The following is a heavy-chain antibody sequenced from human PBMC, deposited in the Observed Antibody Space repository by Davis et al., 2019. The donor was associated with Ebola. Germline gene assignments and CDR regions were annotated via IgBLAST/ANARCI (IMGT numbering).Heavy chain of an antibody. CDR3: VKGGGLGLNFDY. Sequence: PGGSLRLSCSAPGFPFSSYAMHWVRQAPGKGLEYVSAISSNGGRTYYADSVKGRFTISRDNSKNTLYLQMSSLRAEETAVYYCVKGGGLGLNFDYWGQGTLVTVSS. D-gene: IGHD6-19*01. V-gene: IGHV3-64D*08. CDR2: ISSNGGRT. J-gene: IGHJ4*02. CDR1: GFPFSSYA.